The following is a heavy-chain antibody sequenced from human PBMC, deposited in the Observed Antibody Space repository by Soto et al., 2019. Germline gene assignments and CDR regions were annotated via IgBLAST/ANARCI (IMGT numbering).Heavy chain of an antibody. D-gene: IGHD2-15*01. CDR3: ARERMGDSSGGSCKLDAYDS. V-gene: IGHV1-18*01. Sequence: GASVKVSCKASGYTFTSYGISWVRQAPGQGLEWMGWISANNGNTNYAQKLQGRVTMTTDTSTSTAYMELSSLRSEDTAVYYCARERMGDSSGGSCKLDAYDSWGPGTMVTV. J-gene: IGHJ3*02. CDR2: ISANNGNT. CDR1: GYTFTSYG.